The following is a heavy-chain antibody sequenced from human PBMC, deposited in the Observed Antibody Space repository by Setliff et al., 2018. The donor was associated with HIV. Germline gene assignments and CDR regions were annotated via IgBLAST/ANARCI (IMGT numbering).Heavy chain of an antibody. Sequence: KPSETLSLTCAVYGGSFSGYYWSWIRQPPGKGLEWIGEINHSGSTNYNPSLKSRVTISVDTSKNQFSLKLSSVTAADTAVYYCARGKGRGKYYYDSSGYLYYFDYWGQGTLVTVSS. CDR2: INHSGST. CDR3: ARGKGRGKYYYDSSGYLYYFDY. CDR1: GGSFSGYY. D-gene: IGHD3-22*01. V-gene: IGHV4-34*01. J-gene: IGHJ4*02.